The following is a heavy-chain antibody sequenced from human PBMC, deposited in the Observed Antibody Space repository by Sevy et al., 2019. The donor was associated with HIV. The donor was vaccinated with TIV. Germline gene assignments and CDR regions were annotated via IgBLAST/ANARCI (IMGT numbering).Heavy chain of an antibody. CDR3: ARDGGVDYDTTNFADY. D-gene: IGHD3-22*01. CDR1: GFTFSSYG. Sequence: GESLKISCAASGFTFSSYGMHWVRQAPGKGLEWVAVIWYDGSNKYYADSVKGRFTISRDNSKNTLYLQMNSLRAEDTAVYYCARDGGVDYDTTNFADYWGQGTLVTVSS. V-gene: IGHV3-33*01. CDR2: IWYDGSNK. J-gene: IGHJ4*02.